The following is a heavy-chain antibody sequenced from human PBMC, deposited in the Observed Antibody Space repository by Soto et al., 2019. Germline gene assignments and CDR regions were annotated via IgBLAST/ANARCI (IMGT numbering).Heavy chain of an antibody. CDR1: GGTFNNYP. J-gene: IGHJ4*02. Sequence: QVQLVQSGAEVKKPGSSVKVSCKASGGTFNNYPFSWVRQAPGQGLEWMGGIIPIIGTPNYAQKFQGRVTITADKSTPTVYMELSSLRSEDTAVYYCARVLEFRDGYISHFDFWGQGSLVTVSS. CDR2: IIPIIGTP. CDR3: ARVLEFRDGYISHFDF. D-gene: IGHD6-13*01. V-gene: IGHV1-69*06.